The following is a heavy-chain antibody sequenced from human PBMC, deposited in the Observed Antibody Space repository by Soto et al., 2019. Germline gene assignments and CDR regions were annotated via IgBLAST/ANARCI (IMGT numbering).Heavy chain of an antibody. V-gene: IGHV4-59*08. D-gene: IGHD6-13*01. CDR1: GGSISSYY. Sequence: PSETLSLTCTVSGGSISSYYWSWIRQPPGKGLEWIGYIYYSGSTNYNPSLKSRVTISVDTSKNQFSLKLSSVTAADTAVYYCARHNSRSWAPYYYNGRDVWAQGTTVTVSS. J-gene: IGHJ6*02. CDR2: IYYSGST. CDR3: ARHNSRSWAPYYYNGRDV.